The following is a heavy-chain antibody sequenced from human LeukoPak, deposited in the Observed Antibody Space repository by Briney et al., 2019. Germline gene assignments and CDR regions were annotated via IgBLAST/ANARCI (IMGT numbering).Heavy chain of an antibody. CDR3: ARGYYYGSGKGNGSDI. Sequence: GGSLRLSCAASGFTVSSNYRSWVRQAPGKGLEWVSVIYSGGSPYYADSVKGRFTISRDNSKNTLYLQMNSLRAEDTAVYYCARGYYYGSGKGNGSDIWGQGTMVTVSS. J-gene: IGHJ3*02. CDR1: GFTVSSNY. D-gene: IGHD3-10*01. CDR2: IYSGGSP. V-gene: IGHV3-53*01.